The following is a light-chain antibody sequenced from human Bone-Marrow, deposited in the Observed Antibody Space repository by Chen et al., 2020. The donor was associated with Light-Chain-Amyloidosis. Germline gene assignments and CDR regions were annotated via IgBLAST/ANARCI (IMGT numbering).Light chain of an antibody. V-gene: IGLV3-21*02. J-gene: IGLJ3*02. CDR3: QVWERSSDRPV. CDR1: NIGSTS. Sequence: SYVLTQPSSVSVAPGQTATIACGGNNIGSTSVHWYQQTPGQAPLLVVYDDSDRPSGIPERLSGANSGTTAPLTIGRVEAGDEADYYCQVWERSSDRPVFGGGTKLPVL. CDR2: DDS.